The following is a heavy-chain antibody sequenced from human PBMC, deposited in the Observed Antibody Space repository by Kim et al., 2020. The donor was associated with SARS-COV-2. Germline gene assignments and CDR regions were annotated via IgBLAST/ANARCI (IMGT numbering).Heavy chain of an antibody. Sequence: SETLSLTCTVSGGSISSYYWSWIRQPPGKGLEWIGYIYYSGSTNYNPSLKSRVTISVDTSKNQFSLKLSSVTAADTAVYYCARDLGVRGVIDIWFDSCGQGTLVTVSS. CDR2: IYYSGST. CDR3: ARDLGVRGVIDIWFDS. V-gene: IGHV4-59*01. J-gene: IGHJ5*01. CDR1: GGSISSYY. D-gene: IGHD3-10*01.